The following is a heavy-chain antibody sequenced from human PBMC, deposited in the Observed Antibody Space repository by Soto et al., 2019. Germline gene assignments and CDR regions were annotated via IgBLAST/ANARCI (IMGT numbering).Heavy chain of an antibody. CDR3: VRLIGNSWLDY. D-gene: IGHD6-13*01. CDR2: TYYRSNWYT. V-gene: IGHV6-1*01. J-gene: IGHJ4*02. CDR1: GDSVSSNIVT. Sequence: SQTLSLTCAISGDSVSSNIVTWNWIRQSPSRGLEWLGRTYYRSNWYTDYAVSVKSRATINPDTSKNHFSLQLNSVTPEDTAIYYCVRLIGNSWLDYWGQGTPVTVSS.